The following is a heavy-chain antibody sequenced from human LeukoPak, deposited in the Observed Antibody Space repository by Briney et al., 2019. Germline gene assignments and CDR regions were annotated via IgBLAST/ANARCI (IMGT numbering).Heavy chain of an antibody. V-gene: IGHV4-59*12. CDR2: IYYSGST. D-gene: IGHD6-19*01. J-gene: IGHJ6*02. CDR3: ARVPGYSSGWPYYYYYGMDV. Sequence: SETLSLTCTVSGGSISSYYWSWIRQPPGKGLEWIGYIYYSGSTNYNPSLKSRVTISVDTSKNQFSLKLSSVTAADTAVYYCARVPGYSSGWPYYYYYGMDVWGQGTTVTVSS. CDR1: GGSISSYY.